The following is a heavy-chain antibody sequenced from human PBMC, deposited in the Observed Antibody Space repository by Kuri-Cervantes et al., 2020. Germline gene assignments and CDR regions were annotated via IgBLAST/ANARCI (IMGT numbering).Heavy chain of an antibody. D-gene: IGHD3-10*01. CDR1: GFTFSSYA. V-gene: IGHV4-59*01. CDR2: MYYSGST. Sequence: GSLRLSCAASGFTFSSYAMSWVRQAPGKGLEWIGYMYYSGSTNYNPSLKSRVTISVDTSKNQFSLKLTSVTTADTAVYYCARAVGSGSYYPLYWGQGTLVTVSS. J-gene: IGHJ4*02. CDR3: ARAVGSGSYYPLY.